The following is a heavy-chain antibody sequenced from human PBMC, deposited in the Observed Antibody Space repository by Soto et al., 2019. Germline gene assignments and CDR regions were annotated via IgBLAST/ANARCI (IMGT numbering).Heavy chain of an antibody. CDR3: ATIYQLRFLEWLPRGGYYYYGMDV. CDR2: FDPEDGET. D-gene: IGHD3-3*01. V-gene: IGHV1-24*01. CDR1: GYTLTELS. J-gene: IGHJ6*02. Sequence: GASVKVSFKVSGYTLTELSMHWVRQAPGKGLEWMGGFDPEDGETIYAQKFQGRVTMTEDTSTDTAYMELSSLRSEDTAVYYCATIYQLRFLEWLPRGGYYYYGMDVWGQGTTVTVS.